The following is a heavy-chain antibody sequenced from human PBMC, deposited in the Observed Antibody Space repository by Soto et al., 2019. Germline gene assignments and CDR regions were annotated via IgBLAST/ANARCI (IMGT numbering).Heavy chain of an antibody. J-gene: IGHJ4*02. V-gene: IGHV1-18*01. CDR3: ARMDYGATYNY. D-gene: IGHD4-17*01. CDR1: GYTFSSYG. CDR2: ISPYNGNT. Sequence: QVQLVQSGAEVKKPGTSVKVSCKTSGYTFSSYGSSWVRQAPGQGLEWMGWISPYNGNTNYAQKLRGRVTMTTDTSTSTAYMELRSLRSDDTAVHYCARMDYGATYNYWGQGTLVTVSS.